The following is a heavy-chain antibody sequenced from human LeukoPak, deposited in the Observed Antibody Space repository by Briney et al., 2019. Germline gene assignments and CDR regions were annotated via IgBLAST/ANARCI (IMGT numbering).Heavy chain of an antibody. J-gene: IGHJ4*02. CDR2: ISWNSGSI. CDR1: GFTFDDYA. CDR3: AKVTKDGDYDYFDY. D-gene: IGHD4-17*01. V-gene: IGHV3-9*01. Sequence: GGSLRLSCAASGFTFDDYAMHWVRQAPGKGLEWVSGISWNSGSIGYADSVKGRSTISRDNAKNSLYLQMNSLRAEDTALYYCAKVTKDGDYDYFDYWGQGTLVTVSS.